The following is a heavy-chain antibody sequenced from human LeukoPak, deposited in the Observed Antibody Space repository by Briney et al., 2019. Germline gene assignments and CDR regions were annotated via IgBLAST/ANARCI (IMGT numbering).Heavy chain of an antibody. V-gene: IGHV3-21*01. CDR1: GFSVSNNY. CDR2: ISSSSSYI. Sequence: GGSLRLSCAASGFSVSNNYKRWVRQAPGKGLEWVSSISSSSSYIFYADSVKGRFTISRDNAKNSLYLQMNSLRAEDTAVYYCVRGLCSSTSCYNRAGHWGQGILVTVSS. J-gene: IGHJ4*02. CDR3: VRGLCSSTSCYNRAGH. D-gene: IGHD2-2*02.